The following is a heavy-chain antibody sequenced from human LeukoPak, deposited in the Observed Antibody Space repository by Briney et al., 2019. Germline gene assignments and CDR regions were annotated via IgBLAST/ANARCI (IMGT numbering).Heavy chain of an antibody. J-gene: IGHJ6*02. CDR3: ARLRRPSGYVRRASTPSARYGMDV. CDR2: INHSGST. Sequence: SETLSLTCAVYGVSFSGYYWSWIRQPPGKGLEWIGEINHSGSTNYNPCLKSRVTISVDTSKNQFSLKLSSVTAADTAVYYCARLRRPSGYVRRASTPSARYGMDVWGQGTTVTVSS. D-gene: IGHD5-12*01. CDR1: GVSFSGYY. V-gene: IGHV4-34*01.